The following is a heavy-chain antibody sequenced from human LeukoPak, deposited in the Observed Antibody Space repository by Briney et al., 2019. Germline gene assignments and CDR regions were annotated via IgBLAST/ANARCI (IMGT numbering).Heavy chain of an antibody. CDR1: GFTLSSYA. D-gene: IGHD2-21*02. Sequence: GGSLRLSCAASGFTLSSYAMTWVRQAPGRGLEWVSSISGSGGSTQYAASVQGRFTISRDNSKNTLYLQMNSLRLNDTAIFYCAKHRRSSLVATYFDSWGQGILVAVSS. CDR2: ISGSGGST. CDR3: AKHRRSSLVATYFDS. J-gene: IGHJ4*02. V-gene: IGHV3-23*01.